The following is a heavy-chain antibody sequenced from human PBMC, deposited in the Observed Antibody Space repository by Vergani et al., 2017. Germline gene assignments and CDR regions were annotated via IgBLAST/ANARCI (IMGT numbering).Heavy chain of an antibody. Sequence: QVQLQQWGAGLLKPSETLSLSCVVYSESFSQYYWSWIRQRPGKGLEWIGEINQSGITNYNPSLKSRITISVDTSKNQFSLKLSSVTAADTAVDYCARGRGISMVRGVIIGHCFDQWGQGTLVTVSS. CDR1: SESFSQYY. CDR2: INQSGIT. CDR3: ARGRGISMVRGVIIGHCFDQ. D-gene: IGHD3-10*01. V-gene: IGHV4-34*02. J-gene: IGHJ4*02.